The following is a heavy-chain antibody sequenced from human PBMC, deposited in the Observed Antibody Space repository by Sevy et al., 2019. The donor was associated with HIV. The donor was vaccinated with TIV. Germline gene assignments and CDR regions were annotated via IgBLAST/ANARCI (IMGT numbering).Heavy chain of an antibody. CDR1: GFTFSSYV. Sequence: GGSLRLSCAASGFTFSSYVMHWVRQAPGKGLEWVALIWYDGTIKYYADSVKGRLTISRDNSKDTLFLQMNSLKPEDTAVYDCARGGGYCGGDCYSIDYWGQGALVTVSS. CDR3: ARGGGYCGGDCYSIDY. J-gene: IGHJ4*02. D-gene: IGHD2-21*02. V-gene: IGHV3-33*08. CDR2: IWYDGTIK.